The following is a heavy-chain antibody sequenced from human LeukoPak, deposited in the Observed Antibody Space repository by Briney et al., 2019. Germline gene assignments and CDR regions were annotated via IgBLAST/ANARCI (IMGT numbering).Heavy chain of an antibody. D-gene: IGHD6-19*01. CDR2: IYSGGGT. V-gene: IGHV3-53*01. J-gene: IGHJ4*02. Sequence: GGSLRLSCAASGFTFSSYWTTWVRQAPGKGLEWVSTIYSGGGTDYADSVKGRFTISRDISKNTVDLQMSSLRADDTAVYYCARVGYTSGWLRQWGQGTLVTVSS. CDR3: ARVGYTSGWLRQ. CDR1: GFTFSSYW.